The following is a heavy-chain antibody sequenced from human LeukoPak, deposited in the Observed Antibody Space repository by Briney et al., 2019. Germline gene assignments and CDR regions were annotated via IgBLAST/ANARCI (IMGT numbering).Heavy chain of an antibody. Sequence: SETLSLTCTVSGGSISSSSYYWGWIRQPPGKGLEWIGSIYYSGSTYYNPSLKSRVTISVDTSKNQFSLKLSSVTAADTAVYYCARLGPDFRSGYYMSYPYYYYYMDVWGKGTTVTVSS. J-gene: IGHJ6*03. V-gene: IGHV4-39*01. CDR2: IYYSGST. CDR1: GGSISSSSYY. D-gene: IGHD3-3*01. CDR3: ARLGPDFRSGYYMSYPYYYYYMDV.